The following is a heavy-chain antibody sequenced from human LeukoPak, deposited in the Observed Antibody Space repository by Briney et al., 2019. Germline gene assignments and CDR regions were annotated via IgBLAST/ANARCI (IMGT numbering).Heavy chain of an antibody. V-gene: IGHV1-18*01. Sequence: ASVKVSCKASGYTFTSYGISWVRQAPGQGLEWMGWISAYNGNTNYAQKLQGRVTMTTDTSTSTAYMELRSLRSDDTAVYYCARDPAVPAAMMGFDYWGQGTLVTVSS. CDR2: ISAYNGNT. CDR1: GYTFTSYG. J-gene: IGHJ4*02. CDR3: ARDPAVPAAMMGFDY. D-gene: IGHD2-2*01.